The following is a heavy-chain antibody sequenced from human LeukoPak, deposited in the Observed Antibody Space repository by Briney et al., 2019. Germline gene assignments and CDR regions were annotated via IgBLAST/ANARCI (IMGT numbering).Heavy chain of an antibody. Sequence: GGSLRLSCAASGFTFSSYAMSWVRQAPGKGLEWVSAISGSGGSTYYADSVKGRFTISRDNSKNTLYLQMNSLRAEDTAVYYCAKFEGRNSGLWYYFDYWGQGTLVTVSS. J-gene: IGHJ4*02. CDR2: ISGSGGST. CDR1: GFTFSSYA. D-gene: IGHD3-10*01. V-gene: IGHV3-23*01. CDR3: AKFEGRNSGLWYYFDY.